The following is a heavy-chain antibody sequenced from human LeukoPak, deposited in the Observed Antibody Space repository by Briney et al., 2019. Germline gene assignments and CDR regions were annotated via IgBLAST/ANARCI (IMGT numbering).Heavy chain of an antibody. V-gene: IGHV3-23*01. J-gene: IGHJ4*02. Sequence: SGGSLRLSCAASGFTFSSSAMSWVRQAPGKGLEWVSGISGSGGGTYYADSVKGRFTISRDNPKNTLYLQMNSLRAEDTAVYYRAKGVVGATTYYFDYWGQGALVTVSS. D-gene: IGHD1-26*01. CDR3: AKGVVGATTYYFDY. CDR2: ISGSGGGT. CDR1: GFTFSSSA.